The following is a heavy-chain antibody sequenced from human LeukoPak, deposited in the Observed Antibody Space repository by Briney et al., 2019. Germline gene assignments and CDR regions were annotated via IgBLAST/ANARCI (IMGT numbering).Heavy chain of an antibody. CDR3: ARGLGGSSSAYFDY. V-gene: IGHV3-21*01. D-gene: IGHD6-6*01. J-gene: IGHJ4*02. CDR1: GFTFSSYS. Sequence: GGSLRLSCAASGFTFSSYSMNWVRQAPGKGLEWVSSISSSSSYIYYADSVKGRFTISRDNAKNSLYLQMNSLRAEDTAVYYCARGLGGSSSAYFDYWGQGTLVTVSS. CDR2: ISSSSSYI.